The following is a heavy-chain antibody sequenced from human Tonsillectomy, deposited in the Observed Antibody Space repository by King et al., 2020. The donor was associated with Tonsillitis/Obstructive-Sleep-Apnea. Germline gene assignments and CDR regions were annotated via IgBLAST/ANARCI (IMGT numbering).Heavy chain of an antibody. J-gene: IGHJ4*02. CDR1: GGSFSAYY. D-gene: IGHD3-9*01. CDR3: ARGDLLTGYYASTDFDY. V-gene: IGHV4-34*01. CDR2: INHSGST. Sequence: VQIQQWGAGLLKPSETLSLTCAVYGGSFSAYYWSWIRQPPGKGLEWIGEINHSGSTKYNPSLKSRVIISLDTSKNQFSLKLSSVTAADTAVYYCARGDLLTGYYASTDFDYWGQGTLVTVSA.